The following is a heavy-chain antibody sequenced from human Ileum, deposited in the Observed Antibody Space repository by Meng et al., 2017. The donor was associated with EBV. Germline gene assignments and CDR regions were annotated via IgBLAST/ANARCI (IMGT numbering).Heavy chain of an antibody. V-gene: IGHV3-15*01. D-gene: IGHD2-15*01. Sequence: EVQLVGCGGGLVKPGGSLRLSCAASGFTFSNAWMTWVRQAPGKGLEWVGRIKSTTDGGTTDYAAPVKGRFTISRDDSKNTLFLQMDSLKTEDTAVYYCEGWRYWGQGTLVTVSS. CDR2: IKSTTDGGTT. CDR3: EGWRY. J-gene: IGHJ4*02. CDR1: GFTFSNAW.